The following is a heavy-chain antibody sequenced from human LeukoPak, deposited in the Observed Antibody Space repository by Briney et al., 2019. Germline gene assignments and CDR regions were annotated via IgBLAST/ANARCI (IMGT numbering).Heavy chain of an antibody. CDR2: IYHSGST. J-gene: IGHJ6*03. CDR1: GYSLSSGYC. V-gene: IGHV4-38-2*01. CDR3: ARDYSNSAYYYHYYMDV. D-gene: IGHD4-11*01. Sequence: PSETLSLTCAVSGYSLSSGYCWGWIRQPPGKGLEWIGSIYHSGSTYYNPSLNSRVTISVDTSKNQFSLKLSSVTAADTAVYYCARDYSNSAYYYHYYMDVWGKGSTVTVSS.